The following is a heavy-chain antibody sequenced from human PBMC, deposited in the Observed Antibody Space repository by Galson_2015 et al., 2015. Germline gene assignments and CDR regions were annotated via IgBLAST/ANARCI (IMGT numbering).Heavy chain of an antibody. D-gene: IGHD3-10*01. J-gene: IGHJ3*02. Sequence: GSNKYYADSVKGRFTISRDNSKNTLYLQMNSLRAEDTAVYYCASSGSYYTDAFGIWGQGTMVTVSS. V-gene: IGHV3-30*07. CDR2: GSNK. CDR3: ASSGSYYTDAFGI.